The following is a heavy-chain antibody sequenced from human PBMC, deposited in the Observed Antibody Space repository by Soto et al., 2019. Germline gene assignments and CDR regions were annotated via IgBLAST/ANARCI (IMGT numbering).Heavy chain of an antibody. V-gene: IGHV3-13*04. D-gene: IGHD3-10*01. CDR2: TGTTGDT. J-gene: IGHJ2*01. CDR3: ARDATYGSGRGPDWYFDL. Sequence: EEQLVESGGDMVQPGGSLRLSCVASGFAFRNYDMHWVRQVAGKGLEWVSATGTTGDTYYPGSVKGRFTISREDGKNSLYLKRNNLRPGDTAVYYCARDATYGSGRGPDWYFDLWGRGTLVTVSS. CDR1: GFAFRNYD.